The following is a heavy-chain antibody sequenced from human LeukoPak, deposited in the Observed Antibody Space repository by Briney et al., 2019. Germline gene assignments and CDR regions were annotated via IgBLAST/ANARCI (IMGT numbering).Heavy chain of an antibody. CDR3: TTEGGFPYYYYYMDV. J-gene: IGHJ6*03. CDR1: GFTFSSYA. Sequence: GGSLRLSCAASGFTFSSYAMHWVRQAPGKGLEWVAVISYDGSNKYYADSVKGRFTISRDNSKNTLYLQMNSLKTEDTAVYYCTTEGGFPYYYYYMDVWGKGTTVTVSS. D-gene: IGHD6-25*01. CDR2: ISYDGSNK. V-gene: IGHV3-30-3*01.